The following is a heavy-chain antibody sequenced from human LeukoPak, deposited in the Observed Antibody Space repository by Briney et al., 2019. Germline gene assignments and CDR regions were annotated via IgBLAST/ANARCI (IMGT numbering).Heavy chain of an antibody. Sequence: GGSLRLSCAASGFTFSSYWMSWVRQAPGKGLEWVANIKQDGSEKYYVDSVKGRFTISRDNAKNSLYLQMNSLRAEGTAVYYCAREPLNYYDSSGYYYRSPFDPWGQGTLVTVSS. CDR1: GFTFSSYW. CDR2: IKQDGSEK. V-gene: IGHV3-7*01. CDR3: AREPLNYYDSSGYYYRSPFDP. J-gene: IGHJ5*02. D-gene: IGHD3-22*01.